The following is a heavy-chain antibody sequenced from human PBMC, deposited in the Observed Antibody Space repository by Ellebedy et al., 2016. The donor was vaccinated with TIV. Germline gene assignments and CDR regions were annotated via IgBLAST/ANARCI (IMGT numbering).Heavy chain of an antibody. CDR2: ISYNGNSH. V-gene: IGHV3-30*18. CDR3: AKDLRPLGGGAMDS. D-gene: IGHD3-16*01. Sequence: GESLKISCAASGFTFSGYGMHWVRQTPGKGLEWLAVISYNGNSHFYADSVNGRITISRDNSKNTLYLQMNSLRAEDTAVYYCAKDLRPLGGGAMDSWGRGALVTVSS. CDR1: GFTFSGYG. J-gene: IGHJ4*02.